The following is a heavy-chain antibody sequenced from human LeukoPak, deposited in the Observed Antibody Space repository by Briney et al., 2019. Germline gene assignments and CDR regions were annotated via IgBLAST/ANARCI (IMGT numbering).Heavy chain of an antibody. CDR2: IYSGGST. Sequence: GGSLRLSCAASEFTVSSNYMSWVRQAPGKGLEWVSVIYSGGSTYYADSVKGRFTISRDNSKNTLYLQMNSLRAEDTAVYYCAREGGDYFDYWGQGTLVTVSS. J-gene: IGHJ4*02. V-gene: IGHV3-53*01. D-gene: IGHD2-21*01. CDR1: EFTVSSNY. CDR3: AREGGDYFDY.